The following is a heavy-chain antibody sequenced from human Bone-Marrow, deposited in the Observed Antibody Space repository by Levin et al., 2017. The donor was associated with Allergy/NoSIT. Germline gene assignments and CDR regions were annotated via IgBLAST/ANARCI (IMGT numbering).Heavy chain of an antibody. J-gene: IGHJ6*02. V-gene: IGHV3-33*01. Sequence: QAGGSLRLSCEGSGFSFNDHGMHWVRQAPGKGLEWVAHIWYDGSNKYYADSVKGRFTISKDNSKNTLSLQMNSLRVEDTAVYYCAREGGLTARHGMDVWGQGTTVTVSS. CDR3: AREGGLTARHGMDV. CDR2: IWYDGSNK. D-gene: IGHD1-26*01. CDR1: GFSFNDHG.